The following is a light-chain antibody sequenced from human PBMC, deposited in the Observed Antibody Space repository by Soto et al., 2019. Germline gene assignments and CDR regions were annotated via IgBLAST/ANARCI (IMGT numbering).Light chain of an antibody. J-gene: IGKJ5*01. V-gene: IGKV1-33*01. CDR3: QHYDHLPIT. CDR2: DAS. CDR1: QNIRSS. Sequence: DIQLTQSPSSLSASAGDRVTITCRATQNIRSSLNWYQQKPGRAPRLLLYDASSLETGVPSRFSGSGSGTDFTLTISSLQPEDVATYYCQHYDHLPITFGQGTRLEIK.